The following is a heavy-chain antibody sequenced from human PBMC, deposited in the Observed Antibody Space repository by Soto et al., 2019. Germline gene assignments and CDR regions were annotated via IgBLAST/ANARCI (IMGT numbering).Heavy chain of an antibody. CDR2: IWYDGSNK. J-gene: IGHJ3*02. Sequence: GGSLRLSCAASGFTFSSYGMHWVRQAPGKGLEWVAVIWYDGSNKYYADSVKGRFTISRDNSKNTLYLQMSSLRSEDTAVYYCARSPDGDYDAFDIWGQGTMVTVSS. CDR1: GFTFSSYG. D-gene: IGHD4-17*01. V-gene: IGHV3-33*01. CDR3: ARSPDGDYDAFDI.